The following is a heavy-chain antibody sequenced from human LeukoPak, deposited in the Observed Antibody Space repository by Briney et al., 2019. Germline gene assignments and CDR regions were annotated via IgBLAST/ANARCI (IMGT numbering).Heavy chain of an antibody. Sequence: SSVKVSCKASGGTVSSYTINWVRQVPGPGLEWMGRINPILGMQNCAQKFQGRVTIIAGKVTGTAYMELSSLRSEDTAVYFCAKDSRGYGDYDLDYRGQGTLVTVSS. V-gene: IGHV1-69*02. D-gene: IGHD4-17*01. J-gene: IGHJ4*02. CDR3: AKDSRGYGDYDLDY. CDR1: GGTVSSYT. CDR2: INPILGMQ.